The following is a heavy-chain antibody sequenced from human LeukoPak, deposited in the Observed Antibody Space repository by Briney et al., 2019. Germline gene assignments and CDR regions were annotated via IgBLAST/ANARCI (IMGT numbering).Heavy chain of an antibody. CDR1: GFIFTDYW. Sequence: GGSLRLSCEASGFIFTDYWMTWARQAPGKGLEWVAVISYDGSNKYYADSVKGRFTISRDNSKNTLYLQMNSLRAEDTAVYYCAREAVAGTEQDAAIDYWGQGTLVTVSS. D-gene: IGHD6-19*01. V-gene: IGHV3-30*03. CDR3: AREAVAGTEQDAAIDY. CDR2: ISYDGSNK. J-gene: IGHJ4*02.